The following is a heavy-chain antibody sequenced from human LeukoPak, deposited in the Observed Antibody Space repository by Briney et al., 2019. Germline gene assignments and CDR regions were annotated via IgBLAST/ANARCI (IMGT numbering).Heavy chain of an antibody. CDR1: GYTFTSYG. Sequence: ASVKASCKASGYTFTSYGISWVRQAPGQGLEWMGWISAYNGNTNYAQKLQGRVTMTTDTSTSTAYMELRSLRSDDTAVYYCARDQVSMVRGVPDYWGQGTLVTVSS. V-gene: IGHV1-18*04. CDR2: ISAYNGNT. CDR3: ARDQVSMVRGVPDY. D-gene: IGHD3-10*01. J-gene: IGHJ4*02.